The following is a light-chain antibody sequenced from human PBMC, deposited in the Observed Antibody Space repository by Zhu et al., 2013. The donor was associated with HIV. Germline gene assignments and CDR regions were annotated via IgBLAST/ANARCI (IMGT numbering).Light chain of an antibody. CDR1: SSDVGSYNL. CDR2: DVT. Sequence: QSALTQPASVSGSLGQSVTISCTGSSSDVGSYNLVSWYQQFPGKAPKLLIYDVTSRPSGVSDRFSGSKSGNTASLTISGLQAEDEADYYCCSYAGSSDVVFGGGTKLTVL. J-gene: IGLJ2*01. CDR3: CSYAGSSDVV. V-gene: IGLV2-23*02.